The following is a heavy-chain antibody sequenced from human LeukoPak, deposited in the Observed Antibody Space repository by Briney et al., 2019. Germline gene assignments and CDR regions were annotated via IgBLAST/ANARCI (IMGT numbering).Heavy chain of an antibody. CDR1: GFTFSSYS. CDR3: ARSGSGSYFGPDY. Sequence: PGGSLRLSCTASGFTFSSYSMNWVRQAPGKGLEWVSSITSSSSYVYYADSLKGRFTISRDNAKNSLYLQMNSPRADDTAVYYCARSGSGSYFGPDYWGPGTLVTVSP. V-gene: IGHV3-21*01. D-gene: IGHD3-10*01. CDR2: ITSSSSYV. J-gene: IGHJ4*02.